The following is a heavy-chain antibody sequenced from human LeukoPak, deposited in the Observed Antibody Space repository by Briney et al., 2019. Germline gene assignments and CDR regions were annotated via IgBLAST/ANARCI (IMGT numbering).Heavy chain of an antibody. V-gene: IGHV3-74*01. Sequence: GGSLRLSCAASGFTFSSYWMHWVRQAPGKGLVWVSRVNSDGSSTSYADSVKGRFTISRDNAKNTLYLQMNSLRAEDTAVYYCATGFFYYYYMDVWGKGTTVTISS. CDR2: VNSDGSST. CDR1: GFTFSSYW. CDR3: ATGFFYYYYMDV. D-gene: IGHD3-3*01. J-gene: IGHJ6*03.